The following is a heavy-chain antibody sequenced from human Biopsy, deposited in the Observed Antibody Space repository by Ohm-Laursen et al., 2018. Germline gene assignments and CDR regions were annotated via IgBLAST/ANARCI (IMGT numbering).Heavy chain of an antibody. CDR3: AKGRVGNSGSLDI. D-gene: IGHD4-23*01. V-gene: IGHV3-11*01. CDR1: GFTFSDYY. Sequence: SLRLSCTASGFTFSDYYMNWIRQAPGKGPERVSFITNTGRTVYADSVRGRFTVSRDNGKNSLFLQMNSLRAEDTAIYYCAKGRVGNSGSLDIWGHGTMVTVSS. CDR2: ITNTGRTV. J-gene: IGHJ3*02.